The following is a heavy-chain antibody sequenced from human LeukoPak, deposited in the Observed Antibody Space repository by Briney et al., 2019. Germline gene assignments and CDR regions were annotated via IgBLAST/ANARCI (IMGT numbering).Heavy chain of an antibody. J-gene: IGHJ4*02. CDR1: GGSFSSYY. V-gene: IGHV4-34*01. D-gene: IGHD1-1*01. CDR2: INHSGNT. Sequence: PSETLSLTCAVYGGSFSSYYWSWIRQPPGEGLEWIGEINHSGNTYYSPTLKSRVTISVDTSKNQFSLELNSVTAADTAVYYCASKYNFGENWGQGTLVTVSS. CDR3: ASKYNFGEN.